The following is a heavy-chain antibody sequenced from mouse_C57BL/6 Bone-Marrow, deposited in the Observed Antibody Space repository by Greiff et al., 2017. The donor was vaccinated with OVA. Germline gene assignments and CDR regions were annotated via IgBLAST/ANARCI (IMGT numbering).Heavy chain of an antibody. V-gene: IGHV2-2*01. Sequence: VQLQQSGPGLVQPSQSLSITCTVSGFSLTSYGVHWVRQSPGKGLEWLGVIWSGGSTDYNAAFISRLSISKDNSKSQVFFKMNSLQADDTAIYYCARKGGVYDGYLNWYFDVWGTGTTVTVSS. D-gene: IGHD2-3*01. CDR1: GFSLTSYG. J-gene: IGHJ1*03. CDR3: ARKGGVYDGYLNWYFDV. CDR2: IWSGGST.